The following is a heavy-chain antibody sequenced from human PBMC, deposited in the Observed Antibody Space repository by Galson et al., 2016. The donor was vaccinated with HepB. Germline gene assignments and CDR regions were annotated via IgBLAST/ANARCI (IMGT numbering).Heavy chain of an antibody. Sequence: SETLSLTCTVSGASINDSTWWTWVRQAPGRGLEWIGEIYHTGTTNNNPFLSSRFTLSIDKSSNQFSLNLTPATAADTAVYYCARAAVVPGARMVFDPWGPGTLVIVSS. CDR3: ARAAVVPGARMVFDP. J-gene: IGHJ5*02. D-gene: IGHD2-2*01. V-gene: IGHV4-4*02. CDR1: GASINDSTW. CDR2: IYHTGTT.